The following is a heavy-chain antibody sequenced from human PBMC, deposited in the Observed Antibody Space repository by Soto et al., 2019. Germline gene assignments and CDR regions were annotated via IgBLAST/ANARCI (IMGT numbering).Heavy chain of an antibody. CDR2: IIPILGIA. CDR1: GGTFSSYT. CDR3: ARDSRPTVHGSFDY. Sequence: QVQLVQSGAEVKKPGSSVKVSCKASGGTFSSYTISWVRQAPGQGLEWMGRIIPILGIANYAQKFRGRVTITADKSTSTAYMELSSLRSEDTAVYYCARDSRPTVHGSFDYWGQGTLVTVSS. V-gene: IGHV1-69*08. J-gene: IGHJ4*02. D-gene: IGHD1-26*01.